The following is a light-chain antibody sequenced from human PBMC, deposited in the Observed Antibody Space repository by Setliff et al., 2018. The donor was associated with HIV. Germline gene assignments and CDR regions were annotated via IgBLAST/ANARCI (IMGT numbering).Light chain of an antibody. CDR2: DVS. V-gene: IGLV2-14*03. Sequence: QSALTQPASVSGSLGQSITIPCTGTTSDIGAFKYVSWYQQHSGKAPKLIIYDVSDRPSRVSNRFSGSKSGKVASLTISGLQGEDEANYFCCSFTTTSALVFGGGTKVTVL. J-gene: IGLJ2*01. CDR3: CSFTTTSALV. CDR1: TSDIGAFKY.